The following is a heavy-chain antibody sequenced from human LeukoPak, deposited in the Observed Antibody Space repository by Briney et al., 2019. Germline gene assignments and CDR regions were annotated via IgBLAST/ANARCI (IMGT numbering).Heavy chain of an antibody. D-gene: IGHD5-12*01. CDR1: GFTFSDHY. J-gene: IGHJ4*02. Sequence: GGSLRLSCAASGFTFSDHYMDWVRQGPGKGLEWVGRTRNKANNYNTEYAASVRGRFTISRDDSQNSVYLQMNGLNTEDTAVYYCVSASGTTWSSHHFVYWGQGTLVTVSS. CDR3: VSASGTTWSSHHFVY. CDR2: TRNKANNYNT. V-gene: IGHV3-72*01.